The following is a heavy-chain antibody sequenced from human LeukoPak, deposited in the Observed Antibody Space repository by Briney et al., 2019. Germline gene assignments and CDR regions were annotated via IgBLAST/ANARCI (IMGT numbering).Heavy chain of an antibody. J-gene: IGHJ4*02. CDR3: ARVRRVGSSSVPLDY. D-gene: IGHD6-6*01. V-gene: IGHV1-46*01. Sequence: KFQGRVTMTRDTSTSTVYMELSSLRSEDTAVYYCARVRRVGSSSVPLDYWGQGTLVTVSS.